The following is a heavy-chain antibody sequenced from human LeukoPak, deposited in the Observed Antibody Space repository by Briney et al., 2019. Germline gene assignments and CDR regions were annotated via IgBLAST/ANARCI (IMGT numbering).Heavy chain of an antibody. CDR3: ARLQNRGFDYGYDDAFDV. D-gene: IGHD5-18*01. CDR2: IYYSGST. V-gene: IGHV4-59*08. Sequence: KSSETLSLTCIVSHDSLSLYYWSWIRQPPGKGLEWIGHIYYSGSTKYSPSRKSPVTISVDTSETQVSVKVTSVTAADTAVYYCARLQNRGFDYGYDDAFDVWGQGTMVTVSS. CDR1: HDSLSLYY. J-gene: IGHJ3*01.